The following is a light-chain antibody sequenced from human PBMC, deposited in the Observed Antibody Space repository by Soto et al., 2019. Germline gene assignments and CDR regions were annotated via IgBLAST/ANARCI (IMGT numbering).Light chain of an antibody. V-gene: IGLV2-14*01. Sequence: QSALTQPASVSGSPGQSITISCTGTSSDVGGYDYVSWYHHHPGKAPKLMIYEVSNRPSGVSNRFSGSKSGNTASLTISGLQAEDEADYYCSSYTSSNTHVFGGGTKLTVL. CDR1: SSDVGGYDY. CDR3: SSYTSSNTHV. CDR2: EVS. J-gene: IGLJ2*01.